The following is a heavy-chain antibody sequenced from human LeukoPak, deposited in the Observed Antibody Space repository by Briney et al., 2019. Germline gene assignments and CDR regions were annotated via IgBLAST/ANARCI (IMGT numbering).Heavy chain of an antibody. CDR3: ARVLGSGWYMDYFDY. CDR2: INPSGGST. J-gene: IGHJ4*02. Sequence: GASVKVSCKASGYTFTSYYMHWVRQAPGQGLEWMGIINPSGGSTSYAQKFQGRATITRDTSASTAYMELSSLRSEDTAVYYCARVLGSGWYMDYFDYWGQGTLVTVSS. D-gene: IGHD6-19*01. V-gene: IGHV1-46*01. CDR1: GYTFTSYY.